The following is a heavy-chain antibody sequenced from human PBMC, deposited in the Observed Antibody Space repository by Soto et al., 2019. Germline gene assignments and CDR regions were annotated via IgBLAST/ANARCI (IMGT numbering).Heavy chain of an antibody. J-gene: IGHJ4*02. CDR3: ARESGXXXXNFDY. CDR2: ISSTTNYI. CDR1: GFTFTRYS. Sequence: PGGSLRLSCAASGFTFTRYSMNWVRQAPGKGLEWVSSISSTTNYIYYGDSMKGRFTISRDNAKNSLYLEMNSLRAEDTAVYYCARESGXXXXNFDYWGQGTLVTVSS. V-gene: IGHV3-21*06.